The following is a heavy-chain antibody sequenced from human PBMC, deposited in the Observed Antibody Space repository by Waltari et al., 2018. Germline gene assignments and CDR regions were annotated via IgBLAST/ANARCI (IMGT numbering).Heavy chain of an antibody. CDR2: IKQDGSET. V-gene: IGHV3-7*01. CDR1: GCTFSSYW. J-gene: IGHJ5*02. CDR3: AREKFVVPANSWFDP. Sequence: EVQLVESGGGLVQPGRSLRLSCAASGCTFSSYWMTWVGQAPGKGLEWVANIKQDGSETNYVDSVEGRFTISRDNAKNSLYLQMNSLRAEDSAVYYCAREKFVVPANSWFDPWGQGTLVTVSS. D-gene: IGHD2-2*01.